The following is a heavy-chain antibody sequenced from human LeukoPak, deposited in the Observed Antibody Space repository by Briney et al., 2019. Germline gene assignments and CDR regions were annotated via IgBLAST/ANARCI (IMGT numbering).Heavy chain of an antibody. CDR2: ISTGRSVM. V-gene: IGHV3-48*02. D-gene: IGHD5/OR15-5a*01. CDR1: GFTFSDYG. Sequence: GGSLRLSCAASGFTFSDYGMSWVRQAPGKGLEWISHISTGRSVMNYADSVKGRFTISRDNGKNSVYLQMNSLRDEDTAVYYCAGGVYGYNAFDFWGQGTLVSVSS. J-gene: IGHJ4*02. CDR3: AGGVYGYNAFDF.